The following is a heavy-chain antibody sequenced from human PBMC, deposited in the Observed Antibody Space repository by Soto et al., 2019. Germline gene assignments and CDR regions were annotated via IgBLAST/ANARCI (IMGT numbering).Heavy chain of an antibody. Sequence: GGSLRLSCAASGFTFSSYAMSWVRQAPGKGLEWVSAISGSGGSTYYADSVKGRFTISRDNSKNTLYLQMNSLRAEDTAVYYCATVPRRGGSYGYCGQGTLVTVSS. CDR1: GFTFSSYA. V-gene: IGHV3-23*01. J-gene: IGHJ4*02. CDR3: ATVPRRGGSYGY. CDR2: ISGSGGST. D-gene: IGHD1-26*01.